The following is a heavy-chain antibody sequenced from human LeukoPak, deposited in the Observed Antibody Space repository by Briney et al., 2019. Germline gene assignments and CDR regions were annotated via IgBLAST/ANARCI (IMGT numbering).Heavy chain of an antibody. CDR2: INPNSGGT. CDR1: GYTFTSYY. CDR3: ARGPAATAYYYFYMDV. V-gene: IGHV1-2*02. J-gene: IGHJ6*03. D-gene: IGHD2-2*01. Sequence: ASVKVSCKASGYTFTSYYMHWVRQAPGQGLEWMGWINPNSGGTNYAQKFQVRVTMTRDTSISTAYMELSRLRSDDTAVYYCARGPAATAYYYFYMDVWGKGTTVTVSS.